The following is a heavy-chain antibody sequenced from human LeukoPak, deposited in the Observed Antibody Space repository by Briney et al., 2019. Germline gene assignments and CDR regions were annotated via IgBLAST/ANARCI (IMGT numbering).Heavy chain of an antibody. Sequence: GGSLRLSCAASGFTFSDHYMDWVRHAPGEGLEWVGRTRNKANSYTTEYAASVKGRFTISRDDSKNSLYLQMNSLKTEDTAVYYCARAYERPYYFDYWGQGTLVTVSS. CDR2: TRNKANSYTT. J-gene: IGHJ4*02. D-gene: IGHD3-22*01. CDR1: GFTFSDHY. V-gene: IGHV3-72*01. CDR3: ARAYERPYYFDY.